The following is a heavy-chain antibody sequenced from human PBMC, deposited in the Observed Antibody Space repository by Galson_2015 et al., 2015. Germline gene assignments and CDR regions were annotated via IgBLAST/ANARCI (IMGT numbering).Heavy chain of an antibody. J-gene: IGHJ4*02. D-gene: IGHD4-23*01. CDR2: ISGSGGST. CDR3: AKDLRGQGTVVFDY. V-gene: IGHV3-23*01. Sequence: SLRLSCAASGFTYSSYGMHWVRQAPGKGLEWVSAISGSGGSTYYADSVKGRFTISRDNSKNTLYLQMNSLRAEDTAVYYCAKDLRGQGTVVFDYWGQGTLVTVSS. CDR1: GFTYSSYG.